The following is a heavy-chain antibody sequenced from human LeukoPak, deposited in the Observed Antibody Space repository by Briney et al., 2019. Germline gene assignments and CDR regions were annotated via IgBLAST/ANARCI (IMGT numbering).Heavy chain of an antibody. J-gene: IGHJ6*02. CDR2: INTNTGNP. Sequence: ASVKVSCKASGYTFTSYAMNWVRQAPGQGLEWMGWINTNTGNPTYAQGFTGRFVFSLDTSVSTAYLQISSLKAEDTAVYYCARRITMVRGVHYYYYYGMDVWGQGTTVTVSS. CDR1: GYTFTSYA. CDR3: ARRITMVRGVHYYYYYGMDV. D-gene: IGHD3-10*01. V-gene: IGHV7-4-1*02.